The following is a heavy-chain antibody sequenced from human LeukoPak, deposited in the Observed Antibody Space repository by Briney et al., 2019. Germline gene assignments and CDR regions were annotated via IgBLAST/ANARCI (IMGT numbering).Heavy chain of an antibody. CDR3: AKGYSDAFDI. D-gene: IGHD2-2*02. J-gene: IGHJ3*02. Sequence: GGSLRLSCAASGFTVSSNYMSWVRQAPGKGLEWVSVIYSGGNTYSADSAKGRFTISRDNSKNTLYLQMNSLRAEDTAVYYCAKGYSDAFDIWGQGTMVTVSS. CDR1: GFTVSSNY. CDR2: IYSGGNT. V-gene: IGHV3-53*01.